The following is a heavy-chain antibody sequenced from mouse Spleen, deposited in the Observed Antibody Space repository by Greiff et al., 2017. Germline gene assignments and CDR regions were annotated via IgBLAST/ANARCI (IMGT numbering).Heavy chain of an antibody. J-gene: IGHJ2*01. CDR2: ISSGGSYT. D-gene: IGHD1-1*01. CDR3: ARRSRFYGSSYFDY. CDR1: GFTFSSYG. Sequence: EVKVVESGGDLVKPGGSLKLSCAASGFTFSSYGMSWVRQTPDKRLEWVATISSGGSYTYYPDSVKGRFTISRDNAKNTLYLQMSSLKSEDTAMYYCARRSRFYGSSYFDYWGQGTTLTVSS. V-gene: IGHV5-6*02.